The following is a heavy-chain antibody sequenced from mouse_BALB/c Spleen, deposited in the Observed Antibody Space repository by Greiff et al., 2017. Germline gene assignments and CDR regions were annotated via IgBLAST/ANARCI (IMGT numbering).Heavy chain of an antibody. J-gene: IGHJ2*01. CDR3: ASTARATPFDY. CDR2: IYPGNVNT. V-gene: IGHV1S56*01. D-gene: IGHD3-1*01. CDR1: GYTFTSYY. Sequence: QVQLQQSGPELVKPGASVRISCKASGYTFTSYYIHWVKQRPGQGLEWIGWIYPGNVNTKYNEKFKGKATLTSDKSSSTAYMELSSLTSEDSAVYYCASTARATPFDYWGQGTTLTVSS.